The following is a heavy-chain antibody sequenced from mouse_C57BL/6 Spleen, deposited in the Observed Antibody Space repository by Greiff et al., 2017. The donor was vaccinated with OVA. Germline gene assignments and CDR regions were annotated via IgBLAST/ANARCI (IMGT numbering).Heavy chain of an antibody. CDR2: INPSSGYT. CDR3: ARRERGDYDGWYFDV. D-gene: IGHD2-4*01. V-gene: IGHV1-4*01. Sequence: QVQLQQSGAELARPGASVKMSCKASGYTFTSYTMHWVKQRPGQGLEWIGYINPSSGYTKYNQKFKDKATLTADKSSSTAYMQLSSLTSEDSAVYYCARRERGDYDGWYFDVWGTGTTVTVSS. J-gene: IGHJ1*03. CDR1: GYTFTSYT.